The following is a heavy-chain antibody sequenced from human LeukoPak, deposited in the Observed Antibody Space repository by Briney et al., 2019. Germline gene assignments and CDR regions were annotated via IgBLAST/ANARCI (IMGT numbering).Heavy chain of an antibody. V-gene: IGHV4-4*07. CDR3: ASSGSYALMDY. D-gene: IGHD1-26*01. CDR2: IYTSGST. CDR1: GGSISSYY. Sequence: SETLSLTCTVSGGSISSYYWSWIPQPAGKGLEWIGRIYTSGSTNYNPSLKSRVTMSVDTSKNQFSLKLSSVTAADTAVYYCASSGSYALMDYWGQGTLVTVSS. J-gene: IGHJ4*02.